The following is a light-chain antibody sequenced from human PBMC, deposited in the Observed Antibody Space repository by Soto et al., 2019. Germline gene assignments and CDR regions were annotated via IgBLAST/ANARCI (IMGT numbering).Light chain of an antibody. Sequence: EIVMTQSPATLSVSPGGRATLSCRASQSIGDTLAWYHQKPGQAPRLLIYDAANRANGIPARFSGSGSGTDLTLTISSLEPEDFAVYYCHQRQSWSRTFGQGTKVDIK. CDR2: DAA. CDR3: HQRQSWSRT. V-gene: IGKV3-11*01. CDR1: QSIGDT. J-gene: IGKJ1*01.